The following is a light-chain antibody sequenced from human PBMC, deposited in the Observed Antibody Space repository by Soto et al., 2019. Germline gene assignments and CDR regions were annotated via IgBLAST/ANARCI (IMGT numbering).Light chain of an antibody. Sequence: DIVLTPSPGTLSLSPGERATLSCRASQSVSSSFLAWYQQKPGQAHRLLIYGASSRATGLPDRFSGSGSGTDFTLTISRLEPEDFAVYYCQQYGSSPWTFGQGTKVEIK. CDR2: GAS. CDR1: QSVSSSF. J-gene: IGKJ1*01. V-gene: IGKV3-20*01. CDR3: QQYGSSPWT.